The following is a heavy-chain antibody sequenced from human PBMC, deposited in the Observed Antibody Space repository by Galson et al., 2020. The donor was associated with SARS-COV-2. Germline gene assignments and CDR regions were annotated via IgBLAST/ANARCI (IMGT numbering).Heavy chain of an antibody. CDR2: IDHRRNT. D-gene: IGHD3-9*01. CDR1: GGSFRGYS. V-gene: IGHV4-34*01. Sequence: SETLSLTCAAYGGSFRGYSWTWIRQPPGKGLEWVGDIDHRRNTNYHPSLNRRAAISLDTSKNQFSLNLNTLTAADTAVYYCARGDILRYFDWTLKGLDSWGQGTPVIVSS. J-gene: IGHJ5*01. CDR3: ARGDILRYFDWTLKGLDS.